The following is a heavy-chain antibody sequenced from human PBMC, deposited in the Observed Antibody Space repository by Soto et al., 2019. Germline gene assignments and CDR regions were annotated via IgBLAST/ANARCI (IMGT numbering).Heavy chain of an antibody. V-gene: IGHV3-23*01. CDR1: GFSFGGYA. D-gene: IGHD6-13*01. J-gene: IGHJ4*02. CDR2: VSGSGATS. CDR3: AKRTRGYSSSPFDY. Sequence: EVQLLESGGGLVQPGGSLRLSCVASGFSFGGYAMSWVRQAPGKGLEWVTGVSGSGATSYYADSVRGRFTISRDNSKNTLYLQMNRLGPDDTAVYYCAKRTRGYSSSPFDYWGQGTLVTVSS.